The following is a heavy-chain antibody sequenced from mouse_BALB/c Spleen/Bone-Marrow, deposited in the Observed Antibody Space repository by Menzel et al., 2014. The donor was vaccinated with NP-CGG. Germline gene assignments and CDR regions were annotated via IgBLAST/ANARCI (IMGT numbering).Heavy chain of an antibody. J-gene: IGHJ2*01. CDR3: ATNWGGY. CDR1: GYAFTNYL. CDR2: INPGSGGT. D-gene: IGHD4-1*01. V-gene: IGHV1-54*01. Sequence: QVQLQQSGAALVRPGTSVKVSCKASGYAFTNYLIDWVKQRPGQGLEWIGVINPGSGGTTYNEKFKGRTTLTADKSSNTAYMQLSSLTSDDSAVYFCATNWGGYWGQGTTLTVSS.